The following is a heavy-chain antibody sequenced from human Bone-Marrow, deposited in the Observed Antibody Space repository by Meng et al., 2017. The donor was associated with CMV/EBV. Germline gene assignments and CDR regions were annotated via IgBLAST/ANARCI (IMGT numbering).Heavy chain of an antibody. V-gene: IGHV4-34*01. D-gene: IGHD1-26*01. CDR1: GGSFSGYY. CDR2: INHSGST. CDR3: ARGRGWELDF. Sequence: SETLSLTCAVYGGSFSGYYWSWIRQPPGKGLEWIGEINHSGSTNYNPSLKSRVTISVDTSKNQFSLKLSSVTAADTAVYYCARGRGWELDFWGQGTQVTVSS. J-gene: IGHJ4*02.